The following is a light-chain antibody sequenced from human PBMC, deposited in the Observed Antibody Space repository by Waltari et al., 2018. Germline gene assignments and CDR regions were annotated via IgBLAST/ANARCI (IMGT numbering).Light chain of an antibody. CDR3: CSYAGSSTYVV. V-gene: IGLV2-23*02. CDR1: SSDVGAYNY. Sequence: QSALTQPASVSGSPGQSITISCTGTSSDVGAYNYVSWYQQHPGKAPKLRIYDVSKRPCGVSKRVAGSKSGNTASLTLSGLQAEDEADYYCCSYAGSSTYVVFGGGTKLTVL. J-gene: IGLJ2*01. CDR2: DVS.